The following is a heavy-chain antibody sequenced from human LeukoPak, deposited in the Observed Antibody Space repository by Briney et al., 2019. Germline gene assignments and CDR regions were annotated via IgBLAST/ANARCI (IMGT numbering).Heavy chain of an antibody. CDR3: ARSNARDGYNFGY. CDR2: IYYSGST. D-gene: IGHD5-24*01. V-gene: IGHV4-59*08. Sequence: PSETLSLTCTVSGGSISSYYWSWIRQPPGKGLEWIGFIYYSGSTNHNPSLKSRVTTSVDTSKNQLSLKLSSVTAADTAVYYCARSNARDGYNFGYWGQGTLVTVSS. CDR1: GGSISSYY. J-gene: IGHJ4*02.